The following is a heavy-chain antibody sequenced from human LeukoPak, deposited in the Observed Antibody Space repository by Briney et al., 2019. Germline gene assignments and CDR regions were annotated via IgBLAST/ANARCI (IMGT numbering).Heavy chain of an antibody. V-gene: IGHV3-7*01. CDR3: ARGPRIAARPLFDY. CDR1: GFTFSTYS. D-gene: IGHD6-6*01. Sequence: GGSLRLSCAASGFTFSTYSMSWVRQAPGKGLEWVANMNHDGSEKYYLDSVKGRFTISRDNAKNSLFLQMNSLRAEDTAVYYCARGPRIAARPLFDYWGQGTLVTVS. J-gene: IGHJ4*02. CDR2: MNHDGSEK.